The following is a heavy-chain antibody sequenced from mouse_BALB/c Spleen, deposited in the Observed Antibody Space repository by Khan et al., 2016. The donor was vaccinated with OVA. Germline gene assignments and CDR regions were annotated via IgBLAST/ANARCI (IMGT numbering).Heavy chain of an antibody. CDR2: ISTYSGNT. CDR3: TRPAYDGYYDY. D-gene: IGHD2-3*01. Sequence: QVQLKQSGPEVVRPGVSVKISCKGTGYTFTDYAMHWVKQSHAKSLEWIGLISTYSGNTNYKQKFKGKATMTVDKSSSTAYMELARLTSEDSAICYCTRPAYDGYYDYWGQGTTLTVSS. J-gene: IGHJ2*01. CDR1: GYTFTDYA. V-gene: IGHV1S137*01.